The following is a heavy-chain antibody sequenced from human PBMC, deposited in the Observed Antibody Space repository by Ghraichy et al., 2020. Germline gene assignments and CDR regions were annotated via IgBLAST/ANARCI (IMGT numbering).Heavy chain of an antibody. V-gene: IGHV3-48*02. CDR1: GFTFSSYS. CDR2: ISSSSSTI. D-gene: IGHD3-22*01. CDR3: ARDMGIYYYDSSGADY. J-gene: IGHJ4*02. Sequence: GESLNISCAASGFTFSSYSMNWVRQAPGKGLEWVSYISSSSSTIYYADSVKGRFTISRDNAKNSLYLQMNSLRDEDTAVYYCARDMGIYYYDSSGADYWGQGTLVTVSS.